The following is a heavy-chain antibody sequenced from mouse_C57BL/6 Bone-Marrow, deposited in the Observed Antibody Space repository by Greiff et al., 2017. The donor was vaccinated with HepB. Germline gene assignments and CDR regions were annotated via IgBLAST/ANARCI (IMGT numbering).Heavy chain of an antibody. D-gene: IGHD1-1*01. Sequence: EVNVVESGGGLVQPGGSLKLSCAASGFTFSDYYMYWVRQTPEKRLEWVAYISNGGGSTYYPDTVKGRFTIARYIAKNTLSLQMSRLKSEDTAMYYCARHHYYSSSYWYFDVWGTGTTVTVSS. CDR3: ARHHYYSSSYWYFDV. J-gene: IGHJ1*03. CDR1: GFTFSDYY. V-gene: IGHV5-12*01. CDR2: ISNGGGST.